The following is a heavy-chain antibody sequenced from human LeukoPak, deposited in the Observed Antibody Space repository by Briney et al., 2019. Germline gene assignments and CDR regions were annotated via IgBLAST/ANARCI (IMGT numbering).Heavy chain of an antibody. CDR1: GFALSIKY. V-gene: IGHV3-53*01. J-gene: IGHJ4*02. CDR2: IYSGGST. Sequence: GRFLSLSCAATGFALSIKYMSWVRRAPGKGLEWISVIYSGGSTNHADAVKGRFTIFRENSKNTMYLEMNSLRAEDTAVYHGCPGTYYNLFDSWGQGTLITVSS. D-gene: IGHD3-10*02. CDR3: CPGTYYNLFDS.